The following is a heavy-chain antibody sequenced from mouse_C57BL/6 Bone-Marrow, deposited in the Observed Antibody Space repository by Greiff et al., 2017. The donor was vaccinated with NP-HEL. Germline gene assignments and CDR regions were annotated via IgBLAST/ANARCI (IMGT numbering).Heavy chain of an antibody. Sequence: QVQLKESGAELARPGASVKMSCKASGYTFTSYTMHWVKQRPGQGLEWIGYINPSSGYTKYNQKFKDKATLTADKSSSTAYMQLSSLTSEDSAVYYCAREDHGFAYWGQGTLVTVSA. CDR1: GYTFTSYT. V-gene: IGHV1-4*01. J-gene: IGHJ3*01. CDR2: INPSSGYT. CDR3: AREDHGFAY.